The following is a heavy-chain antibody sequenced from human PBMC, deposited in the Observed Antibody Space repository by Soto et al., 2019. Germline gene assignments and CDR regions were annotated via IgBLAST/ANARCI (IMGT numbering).Heavy chain of an antibody. CDR3: VKGGITMVRGVLFAY. Sequence: PGGSLRLSCAASGFTFSSYEMNWVRPAPGKGLEWVSYISSSGRTIYYADSVKGRFTIPRDNATNSLYLQMNSLRAEDTAVYYCVKGGITMVRGVLFAYWGQGTPVTVSS. J-gene: IGHJ4*02. V-gene: IGHV3-48*03. CDR2: ISSSGRTI. CDR1: GFTFSSYE. D-gene: IGHD3-10*01.